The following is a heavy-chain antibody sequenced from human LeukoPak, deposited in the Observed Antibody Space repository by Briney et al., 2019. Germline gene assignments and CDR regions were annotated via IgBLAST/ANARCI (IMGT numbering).Heavy chain of an antibody. CDR3: ARDRRYSYGRGSAAFDI. J-gene: IGHJ3*02. CDR2: ISSSGSTI. CDR1: GFTFSDYY. D-gene: IGHD5-18*01. V-gene: IGHV3-11*04. Sequence: GGSLRLSCAASGFTFSDYYMSWIRQAPGKGLEWVSYISSSGSTIYYADSVKGRFTISRDNAKNSLYMQMNSLRAEDTAVYYCARDRRYSYGRGSAAFDIWGQGTMVTVSS.